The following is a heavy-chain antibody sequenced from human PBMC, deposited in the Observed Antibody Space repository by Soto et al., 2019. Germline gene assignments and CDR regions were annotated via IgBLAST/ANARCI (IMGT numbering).Heavy chain of an antibody. CDR1: GFIFSNYG. CDR3: VKEATVQAAHHFDY. V-gene: IGHV3-30*18. J-gene: IGHJ4*02. CDR2: VSWDGKAQ. D-gene: IGHD2-2*01. Sequence: QVQLVESGGGVVQPGGSLRLSCAASGFIFSNYGMHWFRQAPGKGLEWVAVVSWDGKAQYYADSVKGRFTISRDNSGDTLSLQMNSLRPDDTAVYYCVKEATVQAAHHFDYWGQGTLVTVSS.